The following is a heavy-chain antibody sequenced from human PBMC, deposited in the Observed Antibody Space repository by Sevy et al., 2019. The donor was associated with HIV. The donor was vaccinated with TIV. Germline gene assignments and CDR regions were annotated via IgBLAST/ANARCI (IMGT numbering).Heavy chain of an antibody. CDR3: AKGGSWGSPRLRAFDS. Sequence: GGSLRLSCAASGFIFNDYTMHWVRQVPGKGLDWVSLITWDSGTKYYADSVEGRFTISRDNDKNSLFLQMNGLKTEDSGFYYCAKGGSWGSPRLRAFDSWGQGTLVTVSS. CDR2: ITWDSGTK. J-gene: IGHJ4*02. CDR1: GFIFNDYT. V-gene: IGHV3-43*01. D-gene: IGHD3-16*01.